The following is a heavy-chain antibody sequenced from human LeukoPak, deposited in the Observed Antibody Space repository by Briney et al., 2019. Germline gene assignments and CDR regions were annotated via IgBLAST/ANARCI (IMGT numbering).Heavy chain of an antibody. CDR1: GFTFSIYS. D-gene: IGHD2/OR15-2a*01. V-gene: IGHV3-23*01. CDR3: AKDPESHWFDP. Sequence: GGSLRLPCAASGFTFSIYSMSWVRRAPGKGLEWVSAISGSGDRTYYADSVKGRFAISRDNSKNTLYLQMNRLRAEDTAVYYCAKDPESHWFDPWGQGTLVTVSS. J-gene: IGHJ5*02. CDR2: ISGSGDRT.